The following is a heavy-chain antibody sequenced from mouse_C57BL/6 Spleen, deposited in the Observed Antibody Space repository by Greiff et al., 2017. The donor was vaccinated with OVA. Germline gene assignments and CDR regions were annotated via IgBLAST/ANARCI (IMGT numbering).Heavy chain of an antibody. V-gene: IGHV3-6*01. D-gene: IGHD2-3*01. J-gene: IGHJ2*01. CDR3: TIGLILLGYFDD. CDR2: ISYNGSN. CDR1: GYSITSGYY. Sequence: EVQVVESGPGLVKPSQSLPLTCSVTGYSITSGYYCYWIRQFPGNKLEWMGYISYNGSNNYNPSLKKRISITRDTSKNPFFLKLNTVTTEDTSTCCYTIGLILLGYFDDWGQGTTLTVSS.